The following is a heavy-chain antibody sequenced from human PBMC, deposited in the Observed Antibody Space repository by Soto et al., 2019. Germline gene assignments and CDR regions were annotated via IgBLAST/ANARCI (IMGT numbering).Heavy chain of an antibody. CDR3: ARGGRIVVVPAAMAISFGYYYYYMDV. Sequence: QVPLVQSGAEVKKPGASVKVSCKASGYTFTSYGISWVRQAPGQGLEWMGWISAYNGNTNYAQKLQGRVTMTTDTSTSTAYMELRSLRSDDTAVYYCARGGRIVVVPAAMAISFGYYYYYMDVWGKGTTVTVSS. V-gene: IGHV1-18*01. J-gene: IGHJ6*03. CDR2: ISAYNGNT. CDR1: GYTFTSYG. D-gene: IGHD2-2*01.